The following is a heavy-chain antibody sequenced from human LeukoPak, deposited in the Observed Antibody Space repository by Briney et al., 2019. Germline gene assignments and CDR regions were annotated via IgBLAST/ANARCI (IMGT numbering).Heavy chain of an antibody. J-gene: IGHJ6*03. CDR1: GGTFGSYA. Sequence: GASVKVSCKASGGTFGSYAISWVRQAPGQGLEWMGGIIPIFGTANYAQKFQGRVTITADKSTSTAYMGLSGLRSEDTAVYYCARVEWELHSYYYYYMDVWGKGTTVTVSS. V-gene: IGHV1-69*06. D-gene: IGHD1-26*01. CDR3: ARVEWELHSYYYYYMDV. CDR2: IIPIFGTA.